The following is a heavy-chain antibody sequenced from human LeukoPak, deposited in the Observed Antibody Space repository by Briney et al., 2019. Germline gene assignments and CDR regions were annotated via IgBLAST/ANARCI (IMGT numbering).Heavy chain of an antibody. CDR1: GFTVSSNY. D-gene: IGHD4-17*01. V-gene: IGHV3-23*01. J-gene: IGHJ4*02. CDR3: AKAHHGDSFFYFDY. CDR2: ISGSGDST. Sequence: GGSLRLSCAASGFTVSSNYMSWVRQAPGKGLEWVSVISGSGDSTYYADSVKGRFTISRDNSKNTLYLQMNSLRAEDTAVYYCAKAHHGDSFFYFDYWGQGTLVTVSS.